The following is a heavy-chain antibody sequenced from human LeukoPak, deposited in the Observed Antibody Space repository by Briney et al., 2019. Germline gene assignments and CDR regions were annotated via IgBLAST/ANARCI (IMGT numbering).Heavy chain of an antibody. Sequence: ASETLSLTCTVSGYSISSGYYWGWIRQPPGKGLEWIGSIYHSGSTNYNPSLKSRVTISVDTSKNQFSLKLSSVTAADTAVYYCATNPPYSSGWYAYYYYYYMDVWGKGTTVTVSS. J-gene: IGHJ6*03. CDR3: ATNPPYSSGWYAYYYYYYMDV. CDR2: IYHSGST. D-gene: IGHD6-19*01. CDR1: GYSISSGYY. V-gene: IGHV4-38-2*02.